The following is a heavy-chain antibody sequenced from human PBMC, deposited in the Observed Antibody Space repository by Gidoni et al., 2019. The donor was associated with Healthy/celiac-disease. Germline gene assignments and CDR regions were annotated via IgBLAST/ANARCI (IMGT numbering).Heavy chain of an antibody. J-gene: IGHJ5*02. CDR1: GEPCTGYY. Sequence: QVQLVQYGAEVKKPGAAVKVACKASGEPCTGYYMHWVRPAPGQGLEWMGWINPNSGGPNYAQTFQGRVTMTRDTSISPAYMELSRLRSDDTAVYYCARDPRNYRWFDPWGQGPLVTVSS. CDR2: INPNSGGP. CDR3: ARDPRNYRWFDP. D-gene: IGHD3-10*01. V-gene: IGHV1-2*02.